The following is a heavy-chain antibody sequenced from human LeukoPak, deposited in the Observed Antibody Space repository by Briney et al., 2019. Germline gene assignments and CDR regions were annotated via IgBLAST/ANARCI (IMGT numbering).Heavy chain of an antibody. CDR3: ASGEVNYCTNGVCYGAFDI. Sequence: PSQTLSLTCTVSGGSISSGSYYWSWIRQPAGKGLEWIVRIYTSGSTNYNPSLESRVTISVDTSKNQFSLKLSSVTAADTAVYYCASGEVNYCTNGVCYGAFDIWGQGTMVTVSS. V-gene: IGHV4-61*02. D-gene: IGHD2-8*01. CDR1: GGSISSGSYY. J-gene: IGHJ3*02. CDR2: IYTSGST.